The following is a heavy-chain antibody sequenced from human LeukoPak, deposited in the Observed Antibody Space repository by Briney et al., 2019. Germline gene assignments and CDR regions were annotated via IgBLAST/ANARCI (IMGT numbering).Heavy chain of an antibody. CDR2: ISGSGDYT. D-gene: IGHD3-16*01. CDR3: AKVTTSRGSGLGG. Sequence: GGSLRLSCAVSGFTFSGYAMSWVRQAPGKGLEWVSTISGSGDYTYYADSVKGRFTISRDNSKNTLYLQMNSLRAEDTAVYYCAKVTTSRGSGLGGWGQGTLVTVSS. J-gene: IGHJ4*02. CDR1: GFTFSGYA. V-gene: IGHV3-23*01.